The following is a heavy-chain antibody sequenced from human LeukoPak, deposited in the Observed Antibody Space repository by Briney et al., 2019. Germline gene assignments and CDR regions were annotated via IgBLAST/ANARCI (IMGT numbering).Heavy chain of an antibody. J-gene: IGHJ4*02. CDR2: IYYSGST. CDR1: GGSISSSSYY. D-gene: IGHD6-19*01. Sequence: SETLSLTCTVSGGSISSSSYYWGWIRQPPGKGLEWIGSIYYSGSTYYNPSLKSRVTISVDTSKNQFSLKLSSVTAADTAVYYCARVKLPVNYSSGWYWRGSPPPNYFDYWGQGTLVTVSS. CDR3: ARVKLPVNYSSGWYWRGSPPPNYFDY. V-gene: IGHV4-39*07.